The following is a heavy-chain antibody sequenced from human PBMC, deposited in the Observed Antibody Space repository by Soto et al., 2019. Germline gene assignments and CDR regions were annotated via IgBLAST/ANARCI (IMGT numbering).Heavy chain of an antibody. CDR3: AREAGIAAFEESQRGYYGMDV. CDR2: INAGNGNT. D-gene: IGHD6-13*01. Sequence: ASVKVSCKASGYTFTSYAMHWVRQAPGQRLEWMGWINAGNGNTKYSQKFQGRVTITRDTSASTAYMELSSLRSEDTAVYYCAREAGIAAFEESQRGYYGMDVWGQGTTVTVSS. CDR1: GYTFTSYA. J-gene: IGHJ6*02. V-gene: IGHV1-3*01.